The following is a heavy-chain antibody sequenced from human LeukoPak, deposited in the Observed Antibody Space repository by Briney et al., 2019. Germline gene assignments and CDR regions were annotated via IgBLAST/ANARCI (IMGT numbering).Heavy chain of an antibody. CDR2: IYYIGSN. CDR3: AISSSRYYYYFGY. V-gene: IGHV4-31*03. Sequence: PSHTRTVPRGSLTSAAYYWSSTSHHPGVGLEWIGYIYYIGSNSYNPPLKTRVTIPVDTPKNRFTLKLSSVTAREPALYYCAISSSRYYYYFGYWGQGTLVTVSS. J-gene: IGHJ4*02. D-gene: IGHD3-22*01. CDR1: RGSLTSAAYY.